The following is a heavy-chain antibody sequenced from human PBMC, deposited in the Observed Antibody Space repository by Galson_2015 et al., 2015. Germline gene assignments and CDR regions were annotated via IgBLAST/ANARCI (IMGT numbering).Heavy chain of an antibody. CDR3: AKTTVAAGSSWYMDA. Sequence: SLRLSCAASAFAFSTYEMNWIRQAPGKGLEWVSYITSTGDTTYYADSVKGRFTVSRDNAKNSLFLQMNSLRAEDTALYYCAKTTVAAGSSWYMDAWGKGTTVTVSS. CDR1: AFAFSTYE. J-gene: IGHJ6*03. D-gene: IGHD4-23*01. CDR2: ITSTGDTT. V-gene: IGHV3-48*03.